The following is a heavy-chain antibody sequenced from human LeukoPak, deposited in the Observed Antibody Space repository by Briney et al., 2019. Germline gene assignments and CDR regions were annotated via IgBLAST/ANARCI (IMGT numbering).Heavy chain of an antibody. D-gene: IGHD4/OR15-4a*01. CDR2: TYSDNT. CDR3: ARRAGAYSHPYDY. V-gene: IGHV3-53*01. J-gene: IGHJ4*02. CDR1: GFTVSSNS. Sequence: GGSLRLSCAASGFTVSSNSTSWVRQAPGKGLEWVSFTYSDNTHYSDSVKGRFTISRDNSKNTLYLQMNSLRAEDTAVYYCARRAGAYSHPYDYWGQGTLVTVSS.